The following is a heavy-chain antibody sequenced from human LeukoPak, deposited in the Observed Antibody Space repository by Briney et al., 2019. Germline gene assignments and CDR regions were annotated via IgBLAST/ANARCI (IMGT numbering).Heavy chain of an antibody. J-gene: IGHJ5*02. Sequence: GGSLRLSCAASGFTFDDYAMHWVRQAPGKGLEWVSGISWNSGSIGYADSVKGRFTISRDNAKNSLYLQMNSLRAEDTALYYCAKGVLEAAISGSNWFDPWGQGTLVTVSS. D-gene: IGHD2-2*01. CDR2: ISWNSGSI. CDR3: AKGVLEAAISGSNWFDP. V-gene: IGHV3-9*01. CDR1: GFTFDDYA.